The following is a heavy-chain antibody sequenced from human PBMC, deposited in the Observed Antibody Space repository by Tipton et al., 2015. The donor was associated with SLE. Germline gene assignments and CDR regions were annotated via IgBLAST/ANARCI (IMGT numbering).Heavy chain of an antibody. J-gene: IGHJ4*02. CDR1: GFTFTNAW. CDR3: ARGGYSSGWYGDYFVY. D-gene: IGHD6-19*01. V-gene: IGHV4-59*01. CDR2: ISYSGST. Sequence: LRLSCTVSGFTFTNAWMSWIRQPPGKGLEWIGYISYSGSTNYSPSLKSRVTISLDTSKTQFSLNLRSVTAADTAIYYCARGGYSSGWYGDYFVYCGQGTLVTVSS.